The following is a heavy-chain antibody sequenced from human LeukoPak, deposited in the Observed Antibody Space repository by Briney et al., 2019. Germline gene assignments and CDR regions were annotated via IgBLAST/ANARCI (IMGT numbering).Heavy chain of an antibody. CDR3: ARARVIVVAPAANPPYYGMDV. CDR1: GGTFSSYA. D-gene: IGHD2-2*01. J-gene: IGHJ6*02. V-gene: IGHV1-69*04. Sequence: GSSVKVSCKASGGTFSSYAISWVRQAPGQGLEWMGRIIPILGIANYAQKFQGRVTITADKSTSTAYMELSSLRSEDTAVYYCARARVIVVAPAANPPYYGMDVWGQGTTVTVSS. CDR2: IIPILGIA.